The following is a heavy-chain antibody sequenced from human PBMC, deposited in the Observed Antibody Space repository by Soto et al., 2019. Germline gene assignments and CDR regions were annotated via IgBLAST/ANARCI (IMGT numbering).Heavy chain of an antibody. CDR1: GFTFSDYY. Sequence: QVQLVESGGGLVKPGGSLRLSCAASGFTFSDYYMSWIRQAPGKGLEWVSYISSSGSTIYYADSVKGRFTISRDNAKNSLYLKMNSLRAEDTAEYYCARDAERSGPMPHYYYGMDVWGQGTTVTVSS. V-gene: IGHV3-11*01. J-gene: IGHJ6*02. CDR2: ISSSGSTI. CDR3: ARDAERSGPMPHYYYGMDV. D-gene: IGHD3-3*01.